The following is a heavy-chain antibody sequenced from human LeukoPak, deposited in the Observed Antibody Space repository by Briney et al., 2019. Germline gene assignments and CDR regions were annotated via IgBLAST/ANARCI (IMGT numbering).Heavy chain of an antibody. CDR2: INPNSGGT. Sequence: ASVKVSCKASGYTLTGYYMHWVRQAPGQGLEWMGWINPNSGGTNYAQKFQGRVTMTRDTSISTAYMELSRLRSDDTAVYYCAAGITMVRGVIITPFDYWGQGTLVTVSS. J-gene: IGHJ4*02. D-gene: IGHD3-10*01. CDR3: AAGITMVRGVIITPFDY. V-gene: IGHV1-2*02. CDR1: GYTLTGYY.